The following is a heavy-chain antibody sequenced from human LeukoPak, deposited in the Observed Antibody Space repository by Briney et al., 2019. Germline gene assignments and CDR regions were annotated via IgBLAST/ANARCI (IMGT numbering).Heavy chain of an antibody. Sequence: GSSVKVSCKASGGTFSSYAISWVRQAPGQGLEWMGGIIPIFGTANYAQKFQGRVTITADESTSTAYMELSSLRSEDTAVYYCARTPKNVLRSLEWLPGWFDPWGQGTLVTVSS. D-gene: IGHD3-3*01. J-gene: IGHJ5*02. V-gene: IGHV1-69*01. CDR3: ARTPKNVLRSLEWLPGWFDP. CDR1: GGTFSSYA. CDR2: IIPIFGTA.